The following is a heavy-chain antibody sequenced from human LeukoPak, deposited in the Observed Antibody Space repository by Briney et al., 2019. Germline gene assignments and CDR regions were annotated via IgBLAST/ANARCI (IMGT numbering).Heavy chain of an antibody. CDR2: ITSSSSSM. CDR1: GFTFDDYG. V-gene: IGHV3-21*01. CDR3: ARDLAWGGY. D-gene: IGHD7-27*01. Sequence: PGGSLRLSCAASGFTFDDYGMSWVRQAPGKGLEWVSSITSSSSSMYSADSVKGRLTISRDNAKNSLYLQMNSLRAEDTAVYYCARDLAWGGYWGQGTLVTVSS. J-gene: IGHJ4*02.